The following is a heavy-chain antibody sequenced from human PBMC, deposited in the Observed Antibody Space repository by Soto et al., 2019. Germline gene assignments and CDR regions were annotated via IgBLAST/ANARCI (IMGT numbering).Heavy chain of an antibody. CDR3: ARAGEYYGSASYYNARSSPDDYGMDV. CDR2: INHTGST. Sequence: QVQLQQWGAGLLKPSETLSLTCAVYGGSFSGYYWSWIRQPPGKGLEWLGEINHTGSTNYNPSVKLRDAITGVTSKTQFSLKLSSVTAADTAVYYCARAGEYYGSASYYNARSSPDDYGMDVWGQGTTVTVSS. J-gene: IGHJ6*02. D-gene: IGHD3-10*01. CDR1: GGSFSGYY. V-gene: IGHV4-34*01.